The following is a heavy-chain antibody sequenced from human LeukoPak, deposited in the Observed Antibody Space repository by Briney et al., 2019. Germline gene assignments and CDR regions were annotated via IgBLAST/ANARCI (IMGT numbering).Heavy chain of an antibody. Sequence: PSETLSLTCAVYGGSFSGYYWSWIRQPPGKGLEWIGEINHSGSTNYNLSLKSRVTISIDTSKNQFSLKLSAVTAADTAVYYCARFGDCSDGLCFYYLDPWGQGTLVTVSS. J-gene: IGHJ5*02. V-gene: IGHV4-34*01. CDR1: GGSFSGYY. CDR2: INHSGST. CDR3: ARFGDCSDGLCFYYLDP. D-gene: IGHD2-15*01.